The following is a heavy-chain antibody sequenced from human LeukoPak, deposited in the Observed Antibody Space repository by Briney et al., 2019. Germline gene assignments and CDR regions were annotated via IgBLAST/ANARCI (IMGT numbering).Heavy chain of an antibody. D-gene: IGHD4-17*01. V-gene: IGHV4-39*07. Sequence: SETLSLTCTVSGGSISSSSYYWGWIRQPPGKGLEWIGSIYYSGSTYYNPSLKSRVTISVDTSKNQFSLKLRSVTAADTAVYYCASGGSIYGDYYYYYMHGWGKGTTVTVSS. CDR1: GGSISSSSYY. J-gene: IGHJ6*03. CDR3: ASGGSIYGDYYYYYMHG. CDR2: IYYSGST.